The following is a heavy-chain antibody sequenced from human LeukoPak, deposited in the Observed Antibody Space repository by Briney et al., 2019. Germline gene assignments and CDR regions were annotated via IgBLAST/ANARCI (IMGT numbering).Heavy chain of an antibody. CDR3: ASGYDFYYFDY. CDR2: IYYSGST. Sequence: SETLSLTCTVSGGSISSSSYYWGWIRQPPGKGLEWIGSIYYSGSTNYNPSLKSRVTISVDTSKNQFSLKLSSVTAADTAVYYCASGYDFYYFDYWGQGTLVTVSS. J-gene: IGHJ4*02. D-gene: IGHD5-12*01. CDR1: GGSISSSSYY. V-gene: IGHV4-39*07.